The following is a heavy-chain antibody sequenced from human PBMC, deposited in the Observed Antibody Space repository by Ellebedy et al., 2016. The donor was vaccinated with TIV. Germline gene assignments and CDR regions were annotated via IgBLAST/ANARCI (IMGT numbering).Heavy chain of an antibody. CDR2: INPSGGST. V-gene: IGHV1-46*01. D-gene: IGHD1-26*01. CDR3: ARDSGSYFSVY. J-gene: IGHJ4*02. CDR1: GYTFTSYA. Sequence: AASVKVSCKASGYTFTSYAMNWVRQAPGQGLEWMGIINPSGGSTSYAQKFQGRVTMTRDTSTSTVYMELSSLRSEDTAVYYCARDSGSYFSVYWGQGTLVTVSS.